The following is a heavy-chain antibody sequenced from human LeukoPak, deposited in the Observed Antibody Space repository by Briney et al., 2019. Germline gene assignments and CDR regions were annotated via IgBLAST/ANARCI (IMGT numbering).Heavy chain of an antibody. CDR3: ARGYCTGNNCLVDY. Sequence: GGSLRLSCAASGFTVSTNFMNWVRQAPGKGLEWVSIMYSGGSTYYADSVKGRFTISRDDSKNTVCLQMNSLRADDTAMYYCARGYCTGNNCLVDYWGQGTLVTVSS. D-gene: IGHD2-8*02. V-gene: IGHV3-53*01. CDR2: MYSGGST. J-gene: IGHJ4*02. CDR1: GFTVSTNF.